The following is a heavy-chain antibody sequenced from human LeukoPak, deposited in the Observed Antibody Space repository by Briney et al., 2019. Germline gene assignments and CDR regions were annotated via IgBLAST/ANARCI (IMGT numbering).Heavy chain of an antibody. J-gene: IGHJ3*02. D-gene: IGHD6-19*01. V-gene: IGHV4-39*07. Sequence: SETLSLTCTVSGGSISSSSYYWGWIRQPPGKGLKWIGSIYYSGSTYYNPSLKNRVTISVDTPKNQFSLKLSSVTAADTAVYYCARVVSSGWSQDAFDIWGQGTMVTVSS. CDR2: IYYSGST. CDR3: ARVVSSGWSQDAFDI. CDR1: GGSISSSSYY.